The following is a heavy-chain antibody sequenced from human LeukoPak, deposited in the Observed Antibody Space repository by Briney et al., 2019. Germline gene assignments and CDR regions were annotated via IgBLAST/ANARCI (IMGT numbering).Heavy chain of an antibody. D-gene: IGHD6-19*01. V-gene: IGHV3-71*01. CDR2: IRSKAFGGTT. Sequence: PGGSLRLSCAVSGFIFSDYYMSWIRQAPGKGLEWLGFIRSKAFGGTTEYAASVRGRFIFSRDDSKSIAYLQMNSLKTEDTAVYYCARGIGVPGSHGGAFDSWGQGTLVTVSS. CDR1: GFIFSDYY. J-gene: IGHJ4*02. CDR3: ARGIGVPGSHGGAFDS.